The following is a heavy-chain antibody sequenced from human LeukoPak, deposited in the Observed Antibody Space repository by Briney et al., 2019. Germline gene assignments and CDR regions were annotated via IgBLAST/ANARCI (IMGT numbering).Heavy chain of an antibody. V-gene: IGHV4-31*03. CDR3: ARGGDRRGFDY. Sequence: PSETLSLTCTVSGGSISDGGYYWSWIRQHPGKGLEWIGYIYDSGTTYYSPALQSRVTISVDTSDNKFSLKLKSLTAADTAVYYCARGGDRRGFDYWGQRTLVTVSS. D-gene: IGHD1-14*01. CDR1: GGSISDGGYY. CDR2: IYDSGTT. J-gene: IGHJ4*02.